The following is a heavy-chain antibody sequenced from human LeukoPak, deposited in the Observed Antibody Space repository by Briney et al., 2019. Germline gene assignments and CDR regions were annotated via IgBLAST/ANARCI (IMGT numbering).Heavy chain of an antibody. V-gene: IGHV3-33*06. CDR1: GFTFSSYG. J-gene: IGHJ4*02. Sequence: PGGSLRLSCAASGFTFSSYGMHWVRPAPGKGLEWVAVIWYGGSNKYYADSVKGRFTISRDNSKNTLYLQMNSLRAEDTAVYYCAKDLRYYDSSGVADYWGQGSLVTVS. D-gene: IGHD3-22*01. CDR3: AKDLRYYDSSGVADY. CDR2: IWYGGSNK.